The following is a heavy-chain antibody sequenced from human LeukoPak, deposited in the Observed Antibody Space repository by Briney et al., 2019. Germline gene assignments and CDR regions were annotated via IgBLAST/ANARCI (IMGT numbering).Heavy chain of an antibody. V-gene: IGHV3-74*01. J-gene: IGHJ3*02. CDR1: GFTFSNYW. CDR3: ARGSHNWNDDRPSVI. CDR2: INSNGITT. D-gene: IGHD1-1*01. Sequence: PGGSLRLSCAASGFTFSNYWMHWVRQAPGKGLVWVSRINSNGITTYYADFVKGRFTIARDSAKNTLFLQMSSLRVEDTAVYFCARGSHNWNDDRPSVIWGQGTMVTVSS.